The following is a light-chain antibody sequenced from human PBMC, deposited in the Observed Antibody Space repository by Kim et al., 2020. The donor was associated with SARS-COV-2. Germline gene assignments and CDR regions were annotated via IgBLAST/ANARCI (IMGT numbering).Light chain of an antibody. CDR2: GVS. V-gene: IGKV3-20*01. CDR1: QSVSSNY. Sequence: EIVLTQSPGTLSLSPGERATLSCRASQSVSSNYLAWYQHKPGQAPRLLISGVSIRATGIPDRFIGSGSGTDFTLTISRLEPEDFATYYCQQYDSYPRTFGQGTKVDIK. CDR3: QQYDSYPRT. J-gene: IGKJ1*01.